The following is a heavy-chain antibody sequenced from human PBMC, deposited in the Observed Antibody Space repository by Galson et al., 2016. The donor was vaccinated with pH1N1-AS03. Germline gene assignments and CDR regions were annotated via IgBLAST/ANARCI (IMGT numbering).Heavy chain of an antibody. D-gene: IGHD6-19*01. J-gene: IGHJ6*02. Sequence: SVKVSCKASGYIFSTYGLSWVRQAPGQGLEWMGWISAYNGNTNYARKLQGRVTMTTDTSTSTAYMELRSLRSDDTAVYYCARGYSRGGQTRRKDVWGQGTTGTVSS. CDR1: GYIFSTYG. CDR3: ARGYSRGGQTRRKDV. V-gene: IGHV1-18*01. CDR2: ISAYNGNT.